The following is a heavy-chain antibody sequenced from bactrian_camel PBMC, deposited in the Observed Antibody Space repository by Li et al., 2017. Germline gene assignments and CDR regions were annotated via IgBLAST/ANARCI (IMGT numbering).Heavy chain of an antibody. CDR3: ATGWARYNY. V-gene: IGHV3S54*01. CDR2: IGDVQDTT. Sequence: HVQLVESGGGSVQAGGSLRLSCAASESTACMAWFRQAPGKEREGVATIGDVQDTTYYFGSVQGRFTISRDNAKNTVYLQMNSLKSEDTALYYCATGWARYNYWGQGTQVTVS. J-gene: IGHJ4*01. CDR1: ESTAC. D-gene: IGHD3*01.